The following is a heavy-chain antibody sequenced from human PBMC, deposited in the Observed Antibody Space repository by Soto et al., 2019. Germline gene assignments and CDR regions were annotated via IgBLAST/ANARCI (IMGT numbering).Heavy chain of an antibody. CDR2: INQDGSEK. D-gene: IGHD1-26*01. V-gene: IGHV3-7*04. J-gene: IGHJ4*02. CDR1: ESTVRRDW. Sequence: EVHLVESGGGLVQTGGSLRLSCTIYESTVRRDWMNWVRQAPGKGLEWVAHINQDGSEKYYADSVKGRFTISRDNANNLLSLQMNSLGAGATAMYYCSGGVGDAFWGQGTLVTVSS. CDR3: SGGVGDAF.